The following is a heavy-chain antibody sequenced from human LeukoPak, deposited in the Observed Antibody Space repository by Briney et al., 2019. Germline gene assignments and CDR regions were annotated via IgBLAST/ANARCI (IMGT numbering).Heavy chain of an antibody. CDR3: ARPVDWNGGYYFDY. Sequence: GESLKISCKGSGYGFTSYWIGWGRPMPGKGLEWMGIIYPGDSDTRYSPSFQGQVTISADKSISTAYLQWSSLKASDTAMYYCARPVDWNGGYYFDYWGQGTLVTVSS. CDR2: IYPGDSDT. CDR1: GYGFTSYW. J-gene: IGHJ4*02. D-gene: IGHD1-1*01. V-gene: IGHV5-51*01.